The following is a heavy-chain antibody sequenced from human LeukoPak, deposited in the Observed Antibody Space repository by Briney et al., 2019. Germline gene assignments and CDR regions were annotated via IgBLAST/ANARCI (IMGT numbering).Heavy chain of an antibody. D-gene: IGHD6-13*01. J-gene: IGHJ4*02. V-gene: IGHV4-59*01. Sequence: SETLSLTCTVSGGSISSYYWSWIRQPPGKGLEWIGYIYYSGSINYNPPLKSRVTISVDTSKNQFSLKLSSVTAADTAVYYCARAAAGFDYWGQGTLVTVSS. CDR2: IYYSGSI. CDR3: ARAAAGFDY. CDR1: GGSISSYY.